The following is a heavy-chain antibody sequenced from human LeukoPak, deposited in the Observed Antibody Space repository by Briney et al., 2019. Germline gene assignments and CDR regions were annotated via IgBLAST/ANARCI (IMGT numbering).Heavy chain of an antibody. CDR2: ISGSGGST. Sequence: GGSLTLSCAASGFTFSSYAMSWVRQAPGKGLEWVSAISGSGGSTYYAASVKGRFTISRDNCKNTLYLQMNSLRAEDTAVYYCANYDSSSLGGGSDYWGQGTLVTVSS. CDR1: GFTFSSYA. V-gene: IGHV3-23*01. J-gene: IGHJ4*02. D-gene: IGHD3-22*01. CDR3: ANYDSSSLGGGSDY.